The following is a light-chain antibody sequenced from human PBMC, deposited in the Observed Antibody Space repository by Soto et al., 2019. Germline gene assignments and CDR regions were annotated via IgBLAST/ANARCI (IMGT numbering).Light chain of an antibody. V-gene: IGLV2-11*01. CDR2: DVT. CDR1: SSDVGGYNF. Sequence: QSALTQPRSVSGSPGQSVTISCTGTSSDVGGYNFVSWYQQHPGKAPKFMIYDVTKRPSGVPDRFSGSKSGNTASLTISGLQAEDEAAYYCCSYVGSYTSYVFGTGTKVTVL. J-gene: IGLJ1*01. CDR3: CSYVGSYTSYV.